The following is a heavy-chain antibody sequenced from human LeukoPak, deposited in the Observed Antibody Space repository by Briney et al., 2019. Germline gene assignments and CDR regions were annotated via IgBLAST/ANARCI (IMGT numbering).Heavy chain of an antibody. D-gene: IGHD7-27*01. Sequence: ASVEVSCKTSGYTFTDHYIHWVRQAPGQGLEWMGRINPKSGGTNYAQEFQGRVTVTRDTSISMTNMELSRLNFDDTAVYYCARDGRHWDLDFWGQGTLVTVSS. V-gene: IGHV1-2*06. CDR3: ARDGRHWDLDF. CDR1: GYTFTDHY. J-gene: IGHJ4*02. CDR2: INPKSGGT.